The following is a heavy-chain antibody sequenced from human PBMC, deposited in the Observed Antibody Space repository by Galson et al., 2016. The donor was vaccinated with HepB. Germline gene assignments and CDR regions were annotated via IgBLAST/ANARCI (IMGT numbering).Heavy chain of an antibody. CDR1: GFTFSDYY. J-gene: IGHJ3*02. CDR2: ISSSGSTI. Sequence: LRLSCAASGFTFSDYYMNWIRQAPGKGLEWVSYISSSGSTIYYADSMRGRFTISRDTAKNSLYLQMNSLRAEDTAMYYCARATYDAFDIWGHGTMVTVSS. V-gene: IGHV3-11*01. CDR3: ARATYDAFDI.